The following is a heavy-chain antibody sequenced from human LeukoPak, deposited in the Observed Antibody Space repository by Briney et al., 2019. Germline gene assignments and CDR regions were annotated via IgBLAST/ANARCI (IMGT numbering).Heavy chain of an antibody. V-gene: IGHV4-39*01. CDR3: ASVLSRSSWLDY. Sequence: PSGTLSLTCAVSGGSISSSSYYWGWIRQPPGKGLEWIWSIYYSGITYYNPSLKSRVTISVDTSKNQFSLKLSSVTAADTAVYYCASVLSRSSWLDYWGQGTLVTVSS. J-gene: IGHJ4*02. D-gene: IGHD6-13*01. CDR2: IYYSGIT. CDR1: GGSISSSSYY.